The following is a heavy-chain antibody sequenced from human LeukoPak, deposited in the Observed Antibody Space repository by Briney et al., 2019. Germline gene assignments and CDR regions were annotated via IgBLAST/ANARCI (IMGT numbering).Heavy chain of an antibody. J-gene: IGHJ4*02. CDR3: ASSLVGATSFDLL. CDR2: IYYSGST. D-gene: IGHD1-26*01. V-gene: IGHV4-39*01. CDR1: GGSISSSSYY. Sequence: PSETLSLACTVSGGSISSSSYYWGWIRQPPGKGLEWIGSIYYSGSTYYNPSLKSRVTISVGTSKNQFSLKLSSVTAADTAVYYCASSLVGATSFDLLWGQGTLATVSS.